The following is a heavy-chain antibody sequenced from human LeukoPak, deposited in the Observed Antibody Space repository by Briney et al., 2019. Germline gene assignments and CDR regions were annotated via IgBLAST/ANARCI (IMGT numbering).Heavy chain of an antibody. D-gene: IGHD3-22*01. J-gene: IGHJ6*03. CDR2: ISWDGGST. CDR1: GFTFDDYA. Sequence: PGGSLRLSRAASGFTFDDYAMHWVRQAPGKGLEWVSLISWDGGSTYYADSVKGRFTISRGNSKNSLHLQMNSLRAEDTALYYCAKDEYSSYMDVWGKGTTVTVSS. CDR3: AKDEYSSYMDV. V-gene: IGHV3-43D*03.